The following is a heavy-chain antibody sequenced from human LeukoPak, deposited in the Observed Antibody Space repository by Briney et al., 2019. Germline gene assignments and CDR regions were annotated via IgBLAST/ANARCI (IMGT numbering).Heavy chain of an antibody. CDR3: ARLYCDSSGYADY. CDR1: GGSISSYY. J-gene: IGHJ4*02. D-gene: IGHD3-22*01. V-gene: IGHV4-59*01. Sequence: PSETLSLTCTVSGGSISSYYWSWIRQPPGKGLEWIGYIYYSGSTNYNPSLKSRVTISVDTSKNQFSLKLSSVTAADTAVYYCARLYCDSSGYADYWGQGTLVTVSS. CDR2: IYYSGST.